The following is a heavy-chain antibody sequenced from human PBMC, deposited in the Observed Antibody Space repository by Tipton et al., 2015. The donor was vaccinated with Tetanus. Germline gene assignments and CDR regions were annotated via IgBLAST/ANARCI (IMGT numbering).Heavy chain of an antibody. CDR1: GYTFDTYW. Sequence: QLVQSGVEVKKPGESLKISCKCSGYTFDTYWIAWVRQMPGKGLEWMGIIYPGDSETRYSPSFQGRVTMSADKSINTAYLQWSSLEASDTAMYFCARLHLRTYASSSGYWGQGTLVTVSS. V-gene: IGHV5-51*01. D-gene: IGHD6-6*01. CDR3: ARLHLRTYASSSGY. CDR2: IYPGDSET. J-gene: IGHJ4*02.